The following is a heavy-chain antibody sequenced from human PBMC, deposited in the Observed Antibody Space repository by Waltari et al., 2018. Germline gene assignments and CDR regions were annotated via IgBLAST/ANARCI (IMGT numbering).Heavy chain of an antibody. V-gene: IGHV3-7*01. J-gene: IGHJ4*02. CDR3: ARLYMAAFDY. CDR2: IKEDGGEK. D-gene: IGHD1-20*01. CDR1: GFPFSYHW. Sequence: EVQLVESGGGLVQPGGSLGLSCAASGFPFSYHWMTWVRQGPGKGLEWVANIKEDGGEKYYVDSVKGRFTISRDNAKNSLYLQMNSLRAEDTAVYYCARLYMAAFDYWDEGTLVTVSS.